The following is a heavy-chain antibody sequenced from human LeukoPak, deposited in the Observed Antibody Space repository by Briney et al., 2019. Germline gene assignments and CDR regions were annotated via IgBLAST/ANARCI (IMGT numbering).Heavy chain of an antibody. CDR3: ARDGPTSTAPFDY. Sequence: SETLSLTCTVSGGPITSHFWSWIRPPPGEGLEWIGNFYHAGNSKLNPSLKSRVTMSIATSKNQLSLKRRSMTAADTAVYYCARDGPTSTAPFDYWGQGTLVTVSS. CDR2: FYHAGNS. D-gene: IGHD1-26*01. CDR1: GGPITSHF. V-gene: IGHV4-59*11. J-gene: IGHJ4*02.